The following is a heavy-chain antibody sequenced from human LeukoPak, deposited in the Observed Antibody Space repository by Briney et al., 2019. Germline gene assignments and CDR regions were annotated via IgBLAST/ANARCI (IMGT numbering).Heavy chain of an antibody. CDR1: GTAISSFF. J-gene: IGHJ4*02. V-gene: IGHV4-59*08. D-gene: IGHD1-1*01. CDR2: FYHNGGT. Sequence: SETLSLTCDISGTAISSFFWNWIRQSPAQGLEWIGFFYHNGGTSYNPSLRSRVIISEDSSQTKFSLQVTSMTAADTAIYYCAGGRTGQYYDNWGQGTLVAVST. CDR3: AGGRTGQYYDN.